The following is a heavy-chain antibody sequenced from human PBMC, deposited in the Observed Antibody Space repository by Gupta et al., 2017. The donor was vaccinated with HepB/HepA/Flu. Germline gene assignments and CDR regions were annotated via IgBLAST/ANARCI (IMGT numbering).Heavy chain of an antibody. CDR1: GFTSSTYW. J-gene: IGHJ4*02. Sequence: EVQLVESGGGLVQPGGSLRLSCAASGFTSSTYWMSWVRQAPGKGLEWVATINQDGSEKYYVDSVKGRFTISRDSAKNSLYLQMSSLRYEDTAVYYCARVQSSGWYDYWGQGTLVTVSS. D-gene: IGHD6-19*01. V-gene: IGHV3-7*01. CDR3: ARVQSSGWYDY. CDR2: INQDGSEK.